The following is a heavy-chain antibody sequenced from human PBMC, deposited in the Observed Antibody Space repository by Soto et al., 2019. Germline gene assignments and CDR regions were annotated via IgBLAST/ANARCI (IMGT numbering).Heavy chain of an antibody. D-gene: IGHD3-22*01. CDR3: VRSAFGYYDTSGYPLTDS. CDR2: MDYNGNS. V-gene: IGHV4-39*01. J-gene: IGHJ4*02. CDR1: GVSISSSNYY. Sequence: SETLSLTCTVSGVSISSSNYYWGWIRQPPGGGPEWIGSMDYNGNSYQNPSLKSRVTLSVDTSKSQFSLKLRSVTAADTAVYFCVRSAFGYYDTSGYPLTDSWGQGTLVTVSS.